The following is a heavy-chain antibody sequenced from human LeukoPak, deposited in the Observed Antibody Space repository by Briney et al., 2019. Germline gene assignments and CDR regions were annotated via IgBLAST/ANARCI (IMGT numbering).Heavy chain of an antibody. Sequence: VASVKVSCKASGYSFTSYWIGWVRQMPGKGLEWMGIIYPGDSDTRYSPSFQGQVTISADKSISTAYLQWSSLKASDTAMYYCARPRDGYNFDYWGQGTLVTVSS. CDR2: IYPGDSDT. CDR1: GYSFTSYW. D-gene: IGHD5-24*01. CDR3: ARPRDGYNFDY. V-gene: IGHV5-51*01. J-gene: IGHJ4*02.